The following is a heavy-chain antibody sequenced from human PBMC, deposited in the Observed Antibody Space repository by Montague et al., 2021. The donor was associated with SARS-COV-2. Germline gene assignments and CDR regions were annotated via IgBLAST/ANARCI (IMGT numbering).Heavy chain of an antibody. J-gene: IGHJ6*02. Sequence: SETLSLTCTVSGGSISSSSYYWGWICQPPGKGLEWIGSIYYTGSTYYNPSLKSRVTISVDTFKNQFSLKLSSVTAADTAVYYCARDTRIAMLVVVTRYGLDVWGQGTTVTVSS. CDR1: GGSISSSSYY. CDR2: IYYTGST. V-gene: IGHV4-39*07. CDR3: ARDTRIAMLVVVTRYGLDV. D-gene: IGHD3-22*01.